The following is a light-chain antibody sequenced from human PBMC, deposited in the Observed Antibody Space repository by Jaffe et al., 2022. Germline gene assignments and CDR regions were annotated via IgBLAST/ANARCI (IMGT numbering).Light chain of an antibody. J-gene: IGKJ2*01. V-gene: IGKV1-9*01. CDR1: QGISSY. CDR2: AAS. Sequence: DIQLTQSPSFLSASVGDRVTITCRASQGISSYLAWYQQKPGKAPKLLIYAASTLQSGVPSRFSGGGSGTEFTLTISSLQPEDFATYYCQQLNSYPLYTFGQGTKLEIK. CDR3: QQLNSYPLYT.